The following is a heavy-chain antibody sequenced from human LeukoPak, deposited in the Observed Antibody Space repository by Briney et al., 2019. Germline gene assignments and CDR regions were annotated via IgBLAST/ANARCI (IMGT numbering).Heavy chain of an antibody. CDR3: ARKNDYDSSGYHNWFDP. D-gene: IGHD3-22*01. V-gene: IGHV3-48*02. Sequence: AGSLRLSCAASGFTFSSYSMNWVRQAPAKGLEWLSYISSGSTTIDYADSVKGRFTISRDNARNSLYLHMNSLRDEDTAVYYCARKNDYDSSGYHNWFDPWGQGTLVTVSS. CDR2: ISSGSTTI. CDR1: GFTFSSYS. J-gene: IGHJ5*02.